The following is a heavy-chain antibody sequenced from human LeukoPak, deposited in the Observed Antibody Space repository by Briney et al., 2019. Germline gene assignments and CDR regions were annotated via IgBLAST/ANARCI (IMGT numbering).Heavy chain of an antibody. CDR1: GGSISSSSYY. CDR3: ARDLATVVTPHAFDI. J-gene: IGHJ3*02. CDR2: IYYSGST. Sequence: SGTLSPTCTVSGGSISSSSYYWGWIRQPPGKGLEWIGSIYYSGSTYYNPSLKSRVTISVDTSKNQFSLKLSSVTAADTAVYYCARDLATVVTPHAFDIWGQGTMVTVSS. V-gene: IGHV4-39*07. D-gene: IGHD4-23*01.